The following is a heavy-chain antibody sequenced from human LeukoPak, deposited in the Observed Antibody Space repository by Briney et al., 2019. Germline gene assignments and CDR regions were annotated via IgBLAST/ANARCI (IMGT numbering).Heavy chain of an antibody. V-gene: IGHV3-9*03. Sequence: GGSLRLSCAASGLTFDDYAMHWVRQAPGKGLEWVSGISWNSGYIGYADSVKGRFTISRDNAKNFLYLQMNSLRAEDMALYYCARDDYDILTGYYNVGLYYYMDVWGKGTTVTVSS. CDR1: GLTFDDYA. CDR2: ISWNSGYI. J-gene: IGHJ6*03. D-gene: IGHD3-9*01. CDR3: ARDDYDILTGYYNVGLYYYMDV.